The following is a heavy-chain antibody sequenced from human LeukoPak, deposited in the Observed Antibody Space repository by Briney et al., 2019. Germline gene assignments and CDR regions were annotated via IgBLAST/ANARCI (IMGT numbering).Heavy chain of an antibody. Sequence: PSETLSLTCTVSGGSISGSHWTWIRQPPGTGLEWIGYFYDSGDFNYNPSLKSRVTIWMDMSNNQFSLTMSSVTAADTAMYYCARLLRPGGRKGDAFDIRGQGTLVTVSS. CDR3: ARLLRPGGRKGDAFDI. CDR2: FYDSGDF. CDR1: GGSISGSH. V-gene: IGHV4-59*08. D-gene: IGHD1-26*01. J-gene: IGHJ3*02.